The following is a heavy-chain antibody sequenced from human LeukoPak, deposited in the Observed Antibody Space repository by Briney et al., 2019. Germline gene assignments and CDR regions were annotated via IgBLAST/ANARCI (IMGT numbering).Heavy chain of an antibody. CDR1: GGSFSGYY. D-gene: IGHD3/OR15-3a*01. Sequence: SETLSLTCAVCGGSFSGYYWSWIRQPPRKGLEWIGEINHSGSTNYNPSLKSRVTISVDTSKNQFSLKLSSVTAADTAVYYCARASVSDSGLDYWGQGTLVTVSS. J-gene: IGHJ4*02. V-gene: IGHV4-34*01. CDR2: INHSGST. CDR3: ARASVSDSGLDY.